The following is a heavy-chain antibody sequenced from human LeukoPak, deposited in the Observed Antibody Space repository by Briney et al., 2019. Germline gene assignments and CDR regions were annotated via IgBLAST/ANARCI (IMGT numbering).Heavy chain of an antibody. CDR3: ATWAFYHNLDV. CDR2: IKADGSGT. J-gene: IGHJ6*02. V-gene: IGHV3-43*02. Sequence: GGSLRLSCAASGFNIGPYAMYWVRQGPGRGLEWVSVIKADGSGTFYSDSVRGRFTTSRDNSKNSLYLLMSSLTSDDTALYYCATWAFYHNLDVWGQGTTVAVSS. D-gene: IGHD2/OR15-2a*01. CDR1: GFNIGPYA.